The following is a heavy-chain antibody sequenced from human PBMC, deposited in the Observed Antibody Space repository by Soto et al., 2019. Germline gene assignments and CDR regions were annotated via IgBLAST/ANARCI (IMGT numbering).Heavy chain of an antibody. D-gene: IGHD2-15*01. CDR3: LKPPRYGSGRGCSAGYFDH. V-gene: IGHV3-23*01. J-gene: IGHJ4*02. CDR2: ISGSGGNT. Sequence: GGSLRLSCAASGFTFSSYAMSWVRQAPGKGLEWVSAISGSGGNTYYADSVKGRCTISRDNFKNTLYLQLNSLSAEDTAVYYCLKPPRYGSGRGCSAGYFDHGAPGPLVTVPS. CDR1: GFTFSSYA.